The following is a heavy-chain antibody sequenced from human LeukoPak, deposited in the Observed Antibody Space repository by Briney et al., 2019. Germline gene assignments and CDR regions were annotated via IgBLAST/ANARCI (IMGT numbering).Heavy chain of an antibody. CDR2: IRSKAYGGTT. CDR1: GFTFGDYA. Sequence: AGRSLRLSCTASGFTFGDYAMNWVRQAPGKGLEWVGFIRSKAYGGTTEYAASVKGRFTISRDDSKSIAYLQMNSLKTEDTAVYYCSRRYSYDYGYLDDWGQASLATVSS. CDR3: SRRYSYDYGYLDD. D-gene: IGHD3-16*01. V-gene: IGHV3-49*04. J-gene: IGHJ4*01.